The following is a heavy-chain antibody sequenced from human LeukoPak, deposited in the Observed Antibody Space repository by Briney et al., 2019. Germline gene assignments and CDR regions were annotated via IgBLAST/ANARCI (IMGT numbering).Heavy chain of an antibody. CDR1: GVSISSYY. V-gene: IGHV4-59*08. Sequence: SEALSLTCTVSGVSISSYYWSWIRQPPGKGLEWIGYIYYSGSTNYSPSLKSRVTISLDTSKNQFSLKLSSVTAADTAVYYCARHDGSSWYYAFDVRGQGTMVTVSS. CDR3: ARHDGSSWYYAFDV. CDR2: IYYSGST. D-gene: IGHD6-13*01. J-gene: IGHJ3*01.